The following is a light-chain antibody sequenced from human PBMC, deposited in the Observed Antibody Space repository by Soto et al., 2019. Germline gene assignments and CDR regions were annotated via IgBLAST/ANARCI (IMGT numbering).Light chain of an antibody. CDR3: QQYGSSPLT. Sequence: EIVLTQSPGTLSLSPGERATLSCRASQSVSSSCLAWYQQKPGQAPRLLIYGASIRATGIPDRFSGSGSGTDFTLTISRLEPQDVAVYYCQQYGSSPLTFGGGTKVEIK. J-gene: IGKJ4*01. CDR1: QSVSSSC. V-gene: IGKV3-20*01. CDR2: GAS.